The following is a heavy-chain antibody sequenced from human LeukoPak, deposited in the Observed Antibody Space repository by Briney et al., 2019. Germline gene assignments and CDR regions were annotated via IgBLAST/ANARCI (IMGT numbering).Heavy chain of an antibody. V-gene: IGHV3-48*03. Sequence: GGSLRLSCAASGFTFSSYEMNWVRQAPGKGLEWVSYISSSGSTIYYADSVKGRFTISRDNAKNSLYLQMNSLRAEDTAVYYCARDHGEGYIDYWGQGTLVTVSS. CDR2: ISSSGSTI. J-gene: IGHJ4*02. CDR3: ARDHGEGYIDY. D-gene: IGHD3-10*01. CDR1: GFTFSSYE.